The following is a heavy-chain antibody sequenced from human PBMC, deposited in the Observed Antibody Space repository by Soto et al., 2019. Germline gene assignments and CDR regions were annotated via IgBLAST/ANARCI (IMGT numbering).Heavy chain of an antibody. V-gene: IGHV1-24*01. Sequence: GASVKVSCKVSGYTLTELSMHWVRQAPGKGLEWMGGFDPEDGETIYAQKFQGRVTMTEDTSTDTAYMELSSLRSEDTAVYYCATPTGRYYDSSGYYGPAAFDIWGPGTMVTVSS. CDR1: GYTLTELS. J-gene: IGHJ3*02. D-gene: IGHD3-22*01. CDR2: FDPEDGET. CDR3: ATPTGRYYDSSGYYGPAAFDI.